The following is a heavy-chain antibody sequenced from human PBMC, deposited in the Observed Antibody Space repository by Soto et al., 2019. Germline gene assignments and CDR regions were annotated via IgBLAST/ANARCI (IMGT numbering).Heavy chain of an antibody. D-gene: IGHD3-16*02. Sequence: QLQLQESGPGLVKPSETLSLTCTVSGGSISSSSYYWGWIRQPPGKGLEWIGSIYYSGSTYYNPSLKGRVTISVDTSKNQFSLKLSSVTAADTAVYYCARRGYDYIWGSYRSPYYFDYWGQGTLVTVSS. CDR2: IYYSGST. CDR1: GGSISSSSYY. J-gene: IGHJ4*02. V-gene: IGHV4-39*01. CDR3: ARRGYDYIWGSYRSPYYFDY.